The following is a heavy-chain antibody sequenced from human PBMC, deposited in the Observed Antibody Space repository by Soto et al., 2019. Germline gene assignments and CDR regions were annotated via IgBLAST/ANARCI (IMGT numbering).Heavy chain of an antibody. D-gene: IGHD3-10*01. Sequence: QVQLVESGGGVVQPGMSLRLSCAASGFTFSTYGVHWVRQAPGKGLEWVAVIWSDGSNEYYADSVKGRFTISRDNSKDTLSLQMESLTTEDTAVYYCARDIMVRGRSYYGMDVWGQGTTVTVSS. J-gene: IGHJ6*02. V-gene: IGHV3-33*01. CDR3: ARDIMVRGRSYYGMDV. CDR1: GFTFSTYG. CDR2: IWSDGSNE.